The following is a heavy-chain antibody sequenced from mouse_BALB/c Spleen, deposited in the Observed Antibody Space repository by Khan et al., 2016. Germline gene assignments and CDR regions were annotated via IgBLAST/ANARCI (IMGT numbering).Heavy chain of an antibody. Sequence: VQLQQPGAELVKPGASVKLSCTASGFNIKDTYMHWVKQRPEQGLEWIGRIDPANGNTKYDPKFQGKATITADTSSNTAYLQLSSLTSEDTAVYYCANYGSSYWYVDVWGAGTTVTVSS. J-gene: IGHJ1*01. CDR1: GFNIKDTY. CDR3: ANYGSSYWYVDV. V-gene: IGHV14-3*02. D-gene: IGHD1-1*01. CDR2: IDPANGNT.